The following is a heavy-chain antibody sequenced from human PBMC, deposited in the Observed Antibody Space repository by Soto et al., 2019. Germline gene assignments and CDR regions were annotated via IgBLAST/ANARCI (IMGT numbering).Heavy chain of an antibody. V-gene: IGHV1-18*01. Sequence: ASVKVSCKASGYTFTSDGFSWVRQAPGQGLEWMGWISAYNGNTNYAQKLQGRVTISVDTSKNQFSLKLSSVTAADTAVYYCARLPRNCTNGVCYTSYYFDYWGQGTLVTVSS. CDR3: ARLPRNCTNGVCYTSYYFDY. D-gene: IGHD2-8*01. J-gene: IGHJ4*02. CDR1: GYTFTSDG. CDR2: ISAYNGNT.